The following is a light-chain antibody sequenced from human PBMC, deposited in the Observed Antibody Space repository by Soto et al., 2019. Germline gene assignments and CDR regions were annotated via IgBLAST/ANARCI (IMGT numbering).Light chain of an antibody. V-gene: IGKV1-8*01. CDR1: QGISSY. J-gene: IGKJ4*01. CDR2: SAS. CDR3: QQLSRYPLT. Sequence: AIRMTQSPSSLSASTGDRVTITCRASQGISSYLAWYQQKPGKAPDLLIYSASTLQSGVPSRFSGSGSETELSLTIRALQPEDGATYDGQQLSRYPLTFGGGTKVDIK.